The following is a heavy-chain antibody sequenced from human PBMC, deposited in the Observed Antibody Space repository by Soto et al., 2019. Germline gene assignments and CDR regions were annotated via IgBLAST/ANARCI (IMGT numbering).Heavy chain of an antibody. V-gene: IGHV1-8*01. J-gene: IGHJ6*03. CDR3: ARGDSYNWNFYYYYYYMDV. CDR2: MNPNSGNT. D-gene: IGHD1-7*01. Sequence: ASVKVSCKASGYTFTSYDINWVRQATGQGLEWMGWMNPNSGNTGYAQKFQGRVTMTRNTSISTAYMELSSLRSEDTAVYYCARGDSYNWNFYYYYYYMDVWGKGTTVTVSS. CDR1: GYTFTSYD.